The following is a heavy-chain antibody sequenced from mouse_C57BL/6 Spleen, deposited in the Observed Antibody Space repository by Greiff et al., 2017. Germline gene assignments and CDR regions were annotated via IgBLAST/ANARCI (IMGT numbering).Heavy chain of an antibody. CDR3: ARRGDDGYPYYFDY. J-gene: IGHJ2*01. CDR2: INPNNGGT. D-gene: IGHD2-3*01. Sequence: VQLQQSGPELVKPGASVKIPCKASGYTFTDYNMDWVKQSHGKSLEWIGDINPNNGGTIYNQKFKGKATLTVDKSSSTAYMELRSLTSEDTAVYYCARRGDDGYPYYFDYWGQGTTLTVSS. CDR1: GYTFTDYN. V-gene: IGHV1-18*01.